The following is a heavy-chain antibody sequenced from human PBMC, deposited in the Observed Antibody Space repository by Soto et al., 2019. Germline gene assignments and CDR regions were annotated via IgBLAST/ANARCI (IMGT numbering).Heavy chain of an antibody. Sequence: AGGSLRLSCVVSGFTFSDHYLDWVRQAPGKGLEWVAVISYDGSNKYYADSVKGRFTISRDNSKNTLYLQMNSLRAEDTAVYYCASETYSSGWYDETYFDYWGQGTLVTVSS. CDR1: GFTFSDHY. CDR3: ASETYSSGWYDETYFDY. D-gene: IGHD6-19*01. CDR2: ISYDGSNK. V-gene: IGHV3-30*03. J-gene: IGHJ4*02.